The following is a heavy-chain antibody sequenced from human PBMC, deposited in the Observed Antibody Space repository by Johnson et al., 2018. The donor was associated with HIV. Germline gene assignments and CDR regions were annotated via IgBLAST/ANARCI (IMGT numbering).Heavy chain of an antibody. D-gene: IGHD3-22*01. CDR3: ARDDYYDTSNHLDI. V-gene: IGHV3-11*04. CDR1: GFSVSSDY. Sequence: QVQLVESGGGLVQPGGSLRLSCVASGFSVSSDYMRWVRQAPGKGLEWLSSISSRGSTIYYAESVKGRFTISRDNAKNSVFLQMNSLRAEDTAMYYCARDDYYDTSNHLDIWGQGTMVTVSS. CDR2: ISSRGSTI. J-gene: IGHJ3*02.